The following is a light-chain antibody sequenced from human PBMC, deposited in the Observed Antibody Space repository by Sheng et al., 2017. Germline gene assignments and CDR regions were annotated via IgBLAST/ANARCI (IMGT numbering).Light chain of an antibody. CDR2: KTS. CDR1: RVLITG. J-gene: IGKJ1*01. CDR3: KQYSFCWT. V-gene: IGKV1-5*01. Sequence: DIQMTQSPSTPVCVHRETESPSLAGPVRVLITGCLVSAEPGKAPNLIIYKTSTLQSGVSSRFSGSGSGTEFTLTISSLQPDDFATYYCKQYSFCWTFGQGTKLE.